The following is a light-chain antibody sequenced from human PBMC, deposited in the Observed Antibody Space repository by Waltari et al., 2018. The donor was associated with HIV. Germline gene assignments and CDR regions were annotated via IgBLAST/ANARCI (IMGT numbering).Light chain of an antibody. V-gene: IGLV1-47*01. J-gene: IGLJ3*02. CDR1: NSNFGANY. CDR2: RNR. CDR3: ATWDDSLSLWV. Sequence: SVLTQPPSASGTPGQRVTMSCSGSNSNFGANYVYWYHQFPGAAPKLRMCRNRQRREGRPDRVSLCKSGTSASLAISGLRSDDECNCYCATWDDSLSLWVFGAVTKLTVL.